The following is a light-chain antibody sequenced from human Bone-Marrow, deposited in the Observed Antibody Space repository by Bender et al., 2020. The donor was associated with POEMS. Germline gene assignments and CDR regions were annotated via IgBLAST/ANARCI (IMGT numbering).Light chain of an antibody. V-gene: IGLV2-11*01. J-gene: IGLJ3*02. CDR3: QSADTDGVV. CDR1: SSDVGDYNY. Sequence: QSVLTQSRSVSGSPGQSVTISCTGNSSDVGDYNYVSWYQQHPGKAPKVIIYDVGKWPSGVPDRFSGSSSGTTVTLTISGVQTEDEADYYCQSADTDGVVFGGGTKLTVL. CDR2: DVG.